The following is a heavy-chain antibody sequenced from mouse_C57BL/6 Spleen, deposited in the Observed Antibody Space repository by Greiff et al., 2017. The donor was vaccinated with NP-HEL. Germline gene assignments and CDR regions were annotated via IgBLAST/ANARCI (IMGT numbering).Heavy chain of an antibody. CDR2: INPNTGGT. CDR3: ALVYYYAMDY. V-gene: IGHV1-18*01. CDR1: GYTFTDYN. Sequence: EVQLQQSGPELVKPGASVKIPCKASGYTFTDYNMDWVKQSHGKSLEWIGDINPNTGGTIYNQKFKGKATLTVDKSSSTAYMELRSLTSEDTAVYYCALVYYYAMDYWGPGTSVTVSS. J-gene: IGHJ4*01.